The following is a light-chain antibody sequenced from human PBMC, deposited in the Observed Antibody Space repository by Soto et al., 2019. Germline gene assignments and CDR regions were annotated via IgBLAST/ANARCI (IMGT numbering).Light chain of an antibody. CDR2: DAS. CDR1: QSVSRN. CDR3: QQRSNGLS. V-gene: IGKV3-11*01. Sequence: EIVLTQSPAILSLSPGERATFSCRASQSVSRNLDWYQHKPGQTPRLLIYDASNRATGIPVRFSGRGSGTDFTLTISSLEPEDFAFYYCQQRSNGLSFGPGTKVDIK. J-gene: IGKJ3*01.